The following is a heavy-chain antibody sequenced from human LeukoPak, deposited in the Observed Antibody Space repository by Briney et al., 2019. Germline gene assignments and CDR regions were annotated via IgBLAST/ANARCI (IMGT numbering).Heavy chain of an antibody. D-gene: IGHD3-3*01. V-gene: IGHV4-61*02. Sequence: SETLSFTCTVSAVSISSVNYYWSWIRQPAGKGREWIARIYTSGSTNYNRSRKSRVTISVDTSKNQFSLKLSSVTAADTAVYYCARDYSLWNGSNFDYWGQGTLVTVSS. CDR1: AVSISSVNYY. J-gene: IGHJ4*02. CDR2: IYTSGST. CDR3: ARDYSLWNGSNFDY.